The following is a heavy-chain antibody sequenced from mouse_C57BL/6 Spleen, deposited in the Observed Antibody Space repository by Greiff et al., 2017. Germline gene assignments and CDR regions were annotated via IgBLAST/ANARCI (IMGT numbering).Heavy chain of an antibody. J-gene: IGHJ2*01. CDR1: GYAFSSYW. Sequence: QVQLKQSGAELVKPGASVKISCKASGYAFSSYWMNWVKQRPGKGLEWIGQIYPGDGDTNYNGKFKGKATLTADKSSSTAYMQRSSLTSQDSAVYFCARRGGTTVVAPFDYWGQGTTLTVSS. V-gene: IGHV1-80*01. CDR2: IYPGDGDT. D-gene: IGHD1-1*01. CDR3: ARRGGTTVVAPFDY.